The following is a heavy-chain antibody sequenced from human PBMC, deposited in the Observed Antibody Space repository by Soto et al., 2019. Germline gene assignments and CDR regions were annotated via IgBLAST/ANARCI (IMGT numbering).Heavy chain of an antibody. V-gene: IGHV3-30*18. CDR1: GFTFSSYG. J-gene: IGHJ6*02. Sequence: GGSLRLSCAASGFTFSSYGMHWVRQAPGKGLEWVAVISYDGSNKYYADSVKGRFTISRDNSKNTLYLQMNSLRAEDTAVYYCAKDRGLWFGEYMAYYYGMDVWGQGTTVTVSS. CDR3: AKDRGLWFGEYMAYYYGMDV. D-gene: IGHD3-10*01. CDR2: ISYDGSNK.